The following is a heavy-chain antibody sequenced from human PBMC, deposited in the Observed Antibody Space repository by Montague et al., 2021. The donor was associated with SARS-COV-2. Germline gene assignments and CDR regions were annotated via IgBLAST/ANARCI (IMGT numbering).Heavy chain of an antibody. Sequence: SLRLSCAASGFIFSRYCMSWVRQAPGKGLEWVANIKQDGSEKFYVDSVKGRFTISRDNAKNSLFLQINSLRAEDTAVYYCARVSGVWFGVLARDYFYGMDVWGQGTTVTVSS. CDR2: IKQDGSEK. CDR1: GFIFSRYC. CDR3: ARVSGVWFGVLARDYFYGMDV. V-gene: IGHV3-7*01. J-gene: IGHJ6*02. D-gene: IGHD3-10*01.